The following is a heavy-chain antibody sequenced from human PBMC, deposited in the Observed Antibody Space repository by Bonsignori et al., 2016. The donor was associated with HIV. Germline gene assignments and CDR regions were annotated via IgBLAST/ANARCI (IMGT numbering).Heavy chain of an antibody. V-gene: IGHV1-18*01. Sequence: WVRQAPGQGLEWMGWISAYNGNTKYALKLQGRVTMTTETSTTTAYMELRSLRSDDTAVYYCARDGRVGYSSSSDWGQGTLVTVSS. D-gene: IGHD6-6*01. J-gene: IGHJ4*02. CDR2: ISAYNGNT. CDR3: ARDGRVGYSSSSD.